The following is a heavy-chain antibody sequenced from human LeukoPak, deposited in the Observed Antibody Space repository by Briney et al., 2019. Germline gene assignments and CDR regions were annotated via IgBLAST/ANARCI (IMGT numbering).Heavy chain of an antibody. V-gene: IGHV3-23*01. CDR3: AELGITMIGGV. CDR2: INGSGGRI. Sequence: GGSLRLSCAASGFTFSSYAMSWVRQAPGKGLEWVSAINGSGGRIYYADSVKGRFTISRDNSKSTLCLQMNSLRAEDTAVYYCAELGITMIGGVWGKGTTVTISS. D-gene: IGHD3-10*02. CDR1: GFTFSSYA. J-gene: IGHJ6*04.